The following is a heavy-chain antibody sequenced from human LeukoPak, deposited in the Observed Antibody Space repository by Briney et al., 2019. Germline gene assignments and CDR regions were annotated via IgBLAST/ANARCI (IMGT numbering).Heavy chain of an antibody. CDR2: ISPSADKT. Sequence: GGSLRLSCAASGFTFSSYAMSWVRQAPGKGLEWVSFISPSADKTSNADSVEGRFTISRDNPRNTLYLQMNSLRDEDTAVYYCAIMHGYYDGSGYWVQWGQGTLVTVSS. V-gene: IGHV3-23*01. CDR3: AIMHGYYDGSGYWVQ. J-gene: IGHJ4*02. D-gene: IGHD3-22*01. CDR1: GFTFSSYA.